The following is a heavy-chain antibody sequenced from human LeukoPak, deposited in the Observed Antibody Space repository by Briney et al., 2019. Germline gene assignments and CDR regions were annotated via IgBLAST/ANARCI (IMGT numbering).Heavy chain of an antibody. CDR2: IYHSGST. CDR1: GGSIGSSNW. CDR3: ARDGYSYGKGMDV. J-gene: IGHJ6*04. V-gene: IGHV4-4*02. Sequence: PSGTLSLTCAVSGGSIGSSNWWSWVRQPPGKGLEWIGEIYHSGSTNYNPSLKSRVTISVDKSKNQFSLKLRSVTAADTAVYYCARDGYSYGKGMDVWGKGTTVTVSS. D-gene: IGHD5-18*01.